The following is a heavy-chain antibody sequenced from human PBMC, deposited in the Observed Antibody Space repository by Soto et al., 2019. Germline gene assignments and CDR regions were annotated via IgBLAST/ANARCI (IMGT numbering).Heavy chain of an antibody. Sequence: SETLSLTCTVSGDYVSSAGHYWSWIRQPPEKGLEWIGDVYYTGSAKYNPSLKSRVTISLDTSKNQFSLTLNSVTAADTAVYYCARDRRYFGSGSYYPYYFDYWGQGTLVTVSS. J-gene: IGHJ4*02. D-gene: IGHD3-10*01. CDR2: VYYTGSA. CDR1: GDYVSSAGHY. CDR3: ARDRRYFGSGSYYPYYFDY. V-gene: IGHV4-61*08.